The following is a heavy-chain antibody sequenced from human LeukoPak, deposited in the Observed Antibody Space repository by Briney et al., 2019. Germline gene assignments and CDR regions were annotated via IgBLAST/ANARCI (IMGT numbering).Heavy chain of an antibody. CDR2: MNPNSGNT. J-gene: IGHJ5*01. V-gene: IGHV1-8*01. D-gene: IGHD1-26*01. CDR3: ARQGRVGNNYFDS. Sequence: ASVKVSCKASGYTFTNYNSNWVRQATGQGLEWMGWMNPNSGNTGYKQKFQGRVTMTRDTSISTAYMELSSLRSEDTAVYYFARQGRVGNNYFDSWGQGILVTVSS. CDR1: GYTFTNYN.